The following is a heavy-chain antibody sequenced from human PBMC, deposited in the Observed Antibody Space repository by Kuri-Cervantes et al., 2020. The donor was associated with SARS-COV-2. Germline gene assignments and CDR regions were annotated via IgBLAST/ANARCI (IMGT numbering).Heavy chain of an antibody. CDR2: ISAYNGNT. V-gene: IGHV1-18*01. J-gene: IGHJ6*02. CDR3: ARESPPCSSTSCYEWLRFRLYYYYGMDV. CDR1: GYTFTSYG. D-gene: IGHD2-2*01. Sequence: ASVKVSCKASGYTFTSYGISWVRQAPGQGLEWMGWISAYNGNTNYAQKLQGRVTMTTDTSTSTAYMELRSLRSDDTAVYYCARESPPCSSTSCYEWLRFRLYYYYGMDVWGQGTTVTVSS.